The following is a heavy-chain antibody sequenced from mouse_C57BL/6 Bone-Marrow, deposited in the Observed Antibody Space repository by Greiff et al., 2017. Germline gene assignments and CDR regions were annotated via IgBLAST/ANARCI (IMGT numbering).Heavy chain of an antibody. CDR1: GYTFTSYW. D-gene: IGHD2-4*01. J-gene: IGHJ2*01. CDR2: IYPGSGST. V-gene: IGHV1-55*01. CDR3: ARINYDYDGYFDY. Sequence: VQLQQPGAELVKPGASVKMSCKASGYTFTSYWITWVKQRPGQGLEWIGDIYPGSGSTNYNEKFKSKATLTVDTSSSTAYMQLSSLTSEDSAVYYCARINYDYDGYFDYWGQGTTLTVSS.